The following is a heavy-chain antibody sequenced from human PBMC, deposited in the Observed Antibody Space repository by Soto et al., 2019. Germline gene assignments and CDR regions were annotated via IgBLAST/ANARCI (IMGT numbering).Heavy chain of an antibody. Sequence: QVQLVQSGAEVKKPGSSVKVSCKASGGTFSSYAISWVRQAPGQGLEWMGGIIPIFGTANYAQKFQGRVTISADESTSTGYMELSSLRSEDTAVYYCARGGGIAVAAHWYYYGMDVWGRGTTVIVSS. D-gene: IGHD6-19*01. J-gene: IGHJ6*02. CDR3: ARGGGIAVAAHWYYYGMDV. CDR2: IIPIFGTA. CDR1: GGTFSSYA. V-gene: IGHV1-69*12.